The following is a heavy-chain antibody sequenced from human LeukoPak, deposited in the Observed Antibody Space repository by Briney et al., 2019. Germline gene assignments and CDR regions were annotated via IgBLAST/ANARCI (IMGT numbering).Heavy chain of an antibody. CDR3: ARVDYYDSSGYSDYYYYMDV. V-gene: IGHV4-59*01. D-gene: IGHD3-22*01. CDR2: ISYSGTT. Sequence: SETLSLTCNVSGGYIGSYYWSWIRQPPGKGLEWIGYISYSGTTKYNPSLKSRVTISVDTSKNQFSLQLSSVTAADTAVYYCARVDYYDSSGYSDYYYYMDVWGKGTTVTVSS. CDR1: GGYIGSYY. J-gene: IGHJ6*03.